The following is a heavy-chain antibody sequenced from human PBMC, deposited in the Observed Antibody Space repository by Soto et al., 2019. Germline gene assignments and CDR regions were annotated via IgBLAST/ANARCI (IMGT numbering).Heavy chain of an antibody. V-gene: IGHV3-7*01. Sequence: GGSLRLSCAASGFTFSIYWMSWVRHAPGKGLEWVANIKQDGSEKYYVDSVKGRFTISRDNAKNSLYLQMNSLRAEDTAVYYCARDHSYYYDSSGYAHLDYWGQGTLVTVSS. CDR3: ARDHSYYYDSSGYAHLDY. CDR1: GFTFSIYW. CDR2: IKQDGSEK. D-gene: IGHD3-22*01. J-gene: IGHJ4*02.